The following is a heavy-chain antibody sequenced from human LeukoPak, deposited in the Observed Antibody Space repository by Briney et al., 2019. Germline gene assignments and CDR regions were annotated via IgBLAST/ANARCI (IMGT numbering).Heavy chain of an antibody. V-gene: IGHV3-7*03. CDR2: IKQDGSEK. Sequence: GGSLRLSCAASGFTFSSYWMSWCRQAPGKGLDVVANIKQDGSEKYYVDSVKGRFTISRDNAKNSLYLQMNSRRAEDTAVYYCARSEAGWFDPWGQGTLVTVSS. J-gene: IGHJ5*02. CDR1: GFTFSSYW. CDR3: ARSEAGWFDP.